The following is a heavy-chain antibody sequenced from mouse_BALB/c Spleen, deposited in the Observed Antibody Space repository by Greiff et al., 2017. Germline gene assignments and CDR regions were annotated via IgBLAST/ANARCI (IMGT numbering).Heavy chain of an antibody. V-gene: IGHV8-12*01. J-gene: IGHJ2*01. Sequence: QVTLKVSGPGILQPSQTLSLTCSFSGFSLSTSGMGVSWIRQPSGKGLEWLAHIYWDDDKRYNPSLKSRLTISKDTSSNQVFLKITSVDTADTATYYCARGITTVVAMDYWGQGTTLTVSS. CDR2: IYWDDDK. D-gene: IGHD1-1*01. CDR3: ARGITTVVAMDY. CDR1: GFSLSTSGMG.